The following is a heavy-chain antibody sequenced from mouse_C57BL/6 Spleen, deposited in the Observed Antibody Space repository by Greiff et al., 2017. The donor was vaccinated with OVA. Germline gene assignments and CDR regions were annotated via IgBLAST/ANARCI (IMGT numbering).Heavy chain of an antibody. J-gene: IGHJ3*01. CDR2: INPGSGGT. CDR1: GYAFTNYL. Sequence: VKLQQSGAELVRPGTSVKVSCKASGYAFTNYLIEWVKQRPGPGLEWIGVINPGSGGTNYNEKFKGKATLTADKSSSTAYRQLSSLTSEDSAVYFCARDSNYPFAYWGQGTLVTVSA. D-gene: IGHD2-5*01. CDR3: ARDSNYPFAY. V-gene: IGHV1-54*01.